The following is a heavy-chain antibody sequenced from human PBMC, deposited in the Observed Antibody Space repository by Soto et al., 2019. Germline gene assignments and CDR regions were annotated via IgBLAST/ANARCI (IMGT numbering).Heavy chain of an antibody. CDR2: IIPILGIA. D-gene: IGHD5-18*01. J-gene: IGHJ4*02. CDR3: AREAHTAMVFYFDY. CDR1: GGTFSSCT. Sequence: SVKVSCKASGGTFSSCTISWVRQAPGQGLEWMGRIIPILGIANYAQKFQGRVTITADKSTSTAYMELSSLRSEDTAVYYCAREAHTAMVFYFDYWGQGTLVTVSS. V-gene: IGHV1-69*04.